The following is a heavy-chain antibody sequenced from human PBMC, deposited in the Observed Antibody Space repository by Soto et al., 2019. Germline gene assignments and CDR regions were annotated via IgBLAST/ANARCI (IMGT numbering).Heavy chain of an antibody. V-gene: IGHV3-48*03. CDR2: ISSSGSTI. CDR3: ASNTKTFDY. CDR1: GFTFSSYE. D-gene: IGHD3-3*01. J-gene: IGHJ4*02. Sequence: GGSLRLSCAASGFTFSSYEMNWVRPAPGKGLEWVSYISSSGSTIYYADSVKGRFTISRDNAKNSLYLQMNSLRAEDTAVYYCASNTKTFDYWGQGTLVTVSS.